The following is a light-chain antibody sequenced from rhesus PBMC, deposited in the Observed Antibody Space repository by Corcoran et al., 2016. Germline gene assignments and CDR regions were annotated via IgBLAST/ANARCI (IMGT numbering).Light chain of an antibody. V-gene: IGKV3-53*02. CDR2: GAS. Sequence: QVILTQSPATLSLSPGERAALSCGVSQSVSSYLAWYQQKPGQAPKVLIYGASSRATGIPDRFSGSVSGTEFTLTISSLKPEDFSLYYCQKYSSSPFSFSQGTKVEIK. CDR1: QSVSSY. J-gene: IGKJ2*01. CDR3: QKYSSSPFS.